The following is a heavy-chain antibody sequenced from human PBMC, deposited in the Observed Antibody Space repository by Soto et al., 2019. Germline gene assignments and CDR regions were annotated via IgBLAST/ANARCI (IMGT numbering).Heavy chain of an antibody. CDR1: GFTFSSYA. D-gene: IGHD4-17*01. CDR2: ISYDGSNK. J-gene: IGHJ6*02. CDR3: AREDGDYGRNYYYYYYGMDV. Sequence: QVQLVESGGGVVQPGRSLRLSCAASGFTFSSYAMHWVRQAPGKGLEWVAVISYDGSNKYYADSVKGRFTISRDNSKNTLYLQMNSLRAEDTAVYYCAREDGDYGRNYYYYYYGMDVWGQGTTVTVSS. V-gene: IGHV3-30-3*01.